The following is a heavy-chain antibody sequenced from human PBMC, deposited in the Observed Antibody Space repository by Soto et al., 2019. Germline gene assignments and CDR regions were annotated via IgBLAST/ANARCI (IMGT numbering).Heavy chain of an antibody. D-gene: IGHD6-19*01. CDR1: GFTFSSYG. CDR2: ISYDGSNK. Sequence: QVQLVESGGGVIQPGRSLRLSCAASGFTFSSYGMHWVRQAPGKGLEWVAVISYDGSNKYYADSVKGRFTISRDNSKNTLYLQMNSLRAEDTAVYYCAKEANPYSSGWYPGYYFDYWGQGTLVTVSS. CDR3: AKEANPYSSGWYPGYYFDY. J-gene: IGHJ4*02. V-gene: IGHV3-30*18.